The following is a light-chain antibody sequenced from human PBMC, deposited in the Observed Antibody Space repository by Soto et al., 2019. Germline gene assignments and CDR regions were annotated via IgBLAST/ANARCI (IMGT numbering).Light chain of an antibody. J-gene: IGKJ5*01. CDR1: QSVSSY. Sequence: ERVLTSSPATLSMSPGERATLSCRASQSVSSYLAWYQQKPGQAPRLLIYDASNSATGIPARFSGSGSGTDFTLTISSLEPEDFAVYYCQQRSNWPPITAGQRTPWRL. CDR3: QQRSNWPPIT. CDR2: DAS. V-gene: IGKV3-11*01.